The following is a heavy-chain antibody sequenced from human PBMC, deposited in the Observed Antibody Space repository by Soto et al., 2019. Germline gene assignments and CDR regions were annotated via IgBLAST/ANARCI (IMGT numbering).Heavy chain of an antibody. Sequence: QVQLVQSGAEVKKPGSSVKVSCKASGGTFSSYAISWVRQAPGQGLEWMGGIIPIFGTANYAQKFQGRVTITADESTNTAYMELSSLRSEDTAVYYCARSAFSITMVRGVSSNWFDPWGQGTLVTVSS. V-gene: IGHV1-69*01. J-gene: IGHJ5*02. CDR2: IIPIFGTA. CDR3: ARSAFSITMVRGVSSNWFDP. D-gene: IGHD3-10*01. CDR1: GGTFSSYA.